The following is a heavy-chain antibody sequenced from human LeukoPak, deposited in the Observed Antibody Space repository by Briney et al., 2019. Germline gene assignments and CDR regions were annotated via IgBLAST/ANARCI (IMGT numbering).Heavy chain of an antibody. Sequence: SETLSLTCTVSGGSIRSSSYYWGWIRQPPGKGLEWIGSIYYSGSTYYNPSYYNGSTYYNPSLKSRVTISIDTSKNHFSLRLNSVTAADTAVYYCAWGRQLNFFDLWGQGTLVTASS. J-gene: IGHJ4*02. CDR3: AWGRQLNFFDL. CDR1: GGSIRSSSYY. D-gene: IGHD2-2*01. CDR2: IYYSGSTYYNPSYYNGST. V-gene: IGHV4-39*07.